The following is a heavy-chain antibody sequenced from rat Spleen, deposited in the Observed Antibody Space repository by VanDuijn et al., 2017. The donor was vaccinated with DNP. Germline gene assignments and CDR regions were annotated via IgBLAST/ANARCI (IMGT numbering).Heavy chain of an antibody. CDR3: ARHDYGSYYFDY. V-gene: IGHV5-7*01. CDR1: GFTFSDYY. CDR2: ISYEGSST. Sequence: EVQLVESGGGLVQPGRSLKLSCAASGFTFSDYYMAWVRQAPTKGLDWVATISYEGSSTYYRDSVKGRFTISRDNAKSTLYLQMNSLRSEDTASYYCARHDYGSYYFDYWGQGVMVTVSS. J-gene: IGHJ2*01. D-gene: IGHD1-3*01.